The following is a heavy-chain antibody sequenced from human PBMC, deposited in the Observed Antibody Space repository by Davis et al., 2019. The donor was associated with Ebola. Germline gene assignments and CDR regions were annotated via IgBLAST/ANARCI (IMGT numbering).Heavy chain of an antibody. CDR1: GFTFIDWS. V-gene: IGHV3-21*04. Sequence: GESLKISCAASGFTFIDWSFDWVRQAPGQGLEWVSSISTSSTFIYYADSVKGRFSISRDDSKNTLFLQMKSLRGEDTAIYYCAKDLFWWSASYVWGKGTTVAASA. CDR2: ISTSSTFI. J-gene: IGHJ6*04. D-gene: IGHD2-8*02. CDR3: AKDLFWWSASYV.